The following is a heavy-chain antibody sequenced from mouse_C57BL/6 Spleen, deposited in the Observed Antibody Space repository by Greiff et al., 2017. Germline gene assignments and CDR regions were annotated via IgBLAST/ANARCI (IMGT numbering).Heavy chain of an antibody. V-gene: IGHV7-3*01. D-gene: IGHD1-1*01. CDR1: GFTFTDYY. CDR2: IRNKANGYTT. CDR3: ATYYYGSSPYWYFDV. Sequence: VQLKESGGGLVQPGGSLSLSCAASGFTFTDYYMSWVRQPPGKALEWLGFIRNKANGYTTEYSASVKGRFPISRDNSQSILYLQMNALRAEDSATYYCATYYYGSSPYWYFDVWGTGTTVTVSS. J-gene: IGHJ1*03.